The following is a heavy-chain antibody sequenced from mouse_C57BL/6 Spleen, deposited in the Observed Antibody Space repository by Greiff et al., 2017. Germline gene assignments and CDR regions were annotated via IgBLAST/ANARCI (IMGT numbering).Heavy chain of an antibody. CDR3: EREYYGYDQRVLYAIDY. CDR2: INPSSGYT. V-gene: IGHV1-7*01. D-gene: IGHD2-2*01. Sequence: QVQLQQPGAELAKPGASVKLSCKASGYTFTSYWMHWVKQRPGQGLEWIGYINPSSGYTKYNQKFKDKATLTADKSSSTAYMQLSSLTYEDSAVYYCEREYYGYDQRVLYAIDYWGQGTSVTVSS. J-gene: IGHJ4*01. CDR1: GYTFTSYW.